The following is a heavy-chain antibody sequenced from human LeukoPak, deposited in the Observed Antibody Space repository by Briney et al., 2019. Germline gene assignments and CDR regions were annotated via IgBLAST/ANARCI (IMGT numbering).Heavy chain of an antibody. Sequence: GGSLRLSCAASGFTFSNYWMSWVRQAPGKGLEWVADIKQDGSDKKYVDSVKGRFTISRDNAKKSLYLQMDSLRAEDTAVYYCARSLWPADYWGQGTLVTVSS. V-gene: IGHV3-7*01. D-gene: IGHD3-10*01. CDR2: IKQDGSDK. CDR1: GFTFSNYW. CDR3: ARSLWPADY. J-gene: IGHJ4*02.